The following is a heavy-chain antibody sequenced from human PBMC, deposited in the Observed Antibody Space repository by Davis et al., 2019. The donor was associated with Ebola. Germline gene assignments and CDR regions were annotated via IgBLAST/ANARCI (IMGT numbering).Heavy chain of an antibody. CDR1: GYTFTGYY. CDR2: INPNSGGT. V-gene: IGHV1-2*06. Sequence: ASVKVSCKASGYTFTGYYIHWVRQAPGQGLEWMGRINPNSGGTNYAQKFQGRVTMTRDTSISTAYMELSRLRSDDTAVYYCARDRGAAAGWHAFDIWGQGTMVTVSS. J-gene: IGHJ3*02. CDR3: ARDRGAAAGWHAFDI. D-gene: IGHD6-13*01.